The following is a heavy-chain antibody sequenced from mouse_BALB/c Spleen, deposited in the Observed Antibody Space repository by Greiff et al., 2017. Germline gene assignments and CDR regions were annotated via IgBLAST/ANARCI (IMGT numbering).Heavy chain of an antibody. D-gene: IGHD1-2*01. CDR2: ISSGGSYT. CDR1: GFTFSSYG. Sequence: EVKVVESGGDLVKPGGSLKLSCAASGFTFSSYGMSWVRQTPDKRLEWVATISSGGSYTYYPDSVKGRFTISRDNAKNTLYLQMSSLKSEDTAMYYCARHPHYYGDYAMDYWGQGTSVTVSS. CDR3: ARHPHYYGDYAMDY. J-gene: IGHJ4*01. V-gene: IGHV5-6*01.